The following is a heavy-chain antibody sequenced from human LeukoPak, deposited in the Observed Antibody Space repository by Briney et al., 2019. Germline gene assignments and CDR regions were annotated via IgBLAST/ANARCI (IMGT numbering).Heavy chain of an antibody. Sequence: SETLSLTCAVYGGPFSGYYWSWIRQPPGKGLEWIGEINHSGSTNYNPSLKSRVTISVDTSKNQFSLKLSSVTAADTAVYYCARARTAAVPYYYYYMDVWGKGTTVTFSS. D-gene: IGHD6-13*01. CDR1: GGPFSGYY. CDR3: ARARTAAVPYYYYYMDV. CDR2: INHSGST. J-gene: IGHJ6*03. V-gene: IGHV4-34*01.